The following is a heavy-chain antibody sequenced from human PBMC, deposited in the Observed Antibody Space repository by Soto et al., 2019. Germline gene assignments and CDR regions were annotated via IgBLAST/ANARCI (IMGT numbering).Heavy chain of an antibody. Sequence: SSETLSLTCTVSGASISRYYWSWIRQSPGKGLEWIGCMYNTGSTIYNPSLKSRVTISVDTSKNQFSLKLSSVTAADTAVYYCARHQSHSRSFLAPCGQGTLVPVSS. CDR1: GASISRYY. D-gene: IGHD6-13*01. V-gene: IGHV4-59*08. J-gene: IGHJ5*02. CDR2: MYNTGST. CDR3: ARHQSHSRSFLAP.